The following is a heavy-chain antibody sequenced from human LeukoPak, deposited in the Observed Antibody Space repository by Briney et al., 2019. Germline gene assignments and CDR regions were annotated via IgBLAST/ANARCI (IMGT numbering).Heavy chain of an antibody. D-gene: IGHD3-10*01. V-gene: IGHV1-69*13. CDR3: IYSRITMVRARDYYYGMDV. J-gene: IGHJ6*02. CDR2: IIPIFGTA. CDR1: VGTFSSYA. Sequence: GASVKVSCKASVGTFSSYAISWVRQAPGQGLEWMGGIIPIFGTANYAQKFQGRVTITADESTSTAYMELSSLRSEDTAVYYCIYSRITMVRARDYYYGMDVWGQGTTVTVSS.